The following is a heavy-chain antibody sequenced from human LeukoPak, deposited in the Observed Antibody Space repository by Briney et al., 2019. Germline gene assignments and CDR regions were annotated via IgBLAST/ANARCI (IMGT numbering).Heavy chain of an antibody. J-gene: IGHJ4*02. CDR3: TRDRFVSSWALFDY. D-gene: IGHD6-13*01. V-gene: IGHV3-20*04. Sequence: GGSLRLSCAASGFTFDDYGMSWVRQAPGKGLEWVSGINWNGGSTGYADSVKGRFTISRDNAENSLYLQMNSLRAEDTALYYCTRDRFVSSWALFDYWGQGTLVTVSS. CDR1: GFTFDDYG. CDR2: INWNGGST.